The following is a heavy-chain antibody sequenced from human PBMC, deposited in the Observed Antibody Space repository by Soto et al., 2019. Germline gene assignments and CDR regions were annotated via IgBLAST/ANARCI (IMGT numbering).Heavy chain of an antibody. Sequence: SETLSLTCTVSGVSISSGGYYLSWIRQHPGKGLEWIGNIYYSGRTYYNPSLKSRVILSVDTSKNHFSLTLRSVTAADSAMYYCASVIGGDSAYYFDFWGQGALVTVSS. V-gene: IGHV4-31*03. D-gene: IGHD2-21*02. CDR3: ASVIGGDSAYYFDF. J-gene: IGHJ4*02. CDR2: IYYSGRT. CDR1: GVSISSGGYY.